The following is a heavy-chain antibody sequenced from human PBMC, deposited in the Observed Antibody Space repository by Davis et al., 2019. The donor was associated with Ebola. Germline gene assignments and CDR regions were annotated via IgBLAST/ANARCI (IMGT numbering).Heavy chain of an antibody. CDR3: ARQSHYYYYGMDV. V-gene: IGHV4-61*01. J-gene: IGHJ6*02. CDR2: IYYSGST. CDR1: GGSVTSPNYY. Sequence: MPSETLSLTCTVSGGSVTSPNYYWSWIRQPPGKGLEWIGYIYYSGSTNYNPSLKSRVTISVDTSKNQFSLKLSSVTAADTAVYYCARQSHYYYYGMDVWGQGTTVTVSS.